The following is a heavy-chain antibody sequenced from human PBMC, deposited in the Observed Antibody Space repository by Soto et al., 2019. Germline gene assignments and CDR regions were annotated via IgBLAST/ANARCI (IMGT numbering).Heavy chain of an antibody. D-gene: IGHD3-3*01. CDR3: ARPSNRDFWSGYDLVLHYYGMDV. Sequence: ASVKVSCKASGGTFSSCAISWVRQAPGQGLEWMGGIIPIFGTANYAQKFQGRVTITADESTSTAYMELSSLRSEDTAVYYCARPSNRDFWSGYDLVLHYYGMDVWGQGTTVTVSS. V-gene: IGHV1-69*13. CDR2: IIPIFGTA. J-gene: IGHJ6*02. CDR1: GGTFSSCA.